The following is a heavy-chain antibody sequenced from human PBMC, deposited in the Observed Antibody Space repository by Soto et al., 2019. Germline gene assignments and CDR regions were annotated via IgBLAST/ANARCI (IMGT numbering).Heavy chain of an antibody. Sequence: ASVKVSCKASGYTFTSYGLNWVRQAPGQGLEWVGWISADSGETTYAQNFHGRVTMTTDASTTTAYMELRSLRSDDTAVYYCAMVISSTWAKGCLVSWGQGTLVTVSS. J-gene: IGHJ5*01. V-gene: IGHV1-18*04. CDR3: AMVISSTWAKGCLVS. D-gene: IGHD6-6*01. CDR2: ISADSGET. CDR1: GYTFTSYG.